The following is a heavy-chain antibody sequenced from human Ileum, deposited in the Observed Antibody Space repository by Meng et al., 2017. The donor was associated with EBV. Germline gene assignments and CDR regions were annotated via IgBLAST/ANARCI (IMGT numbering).Heavy chain of an antibody. Sequence: RPPQESGSGLVKPSQTRSLTCAVSGGSISSGGHSWSWIRQPPGKGLEWIGDIQHSGSTYYNPSLKSRVTISVDRSRNQFSLKLSSVTAADTAVYYCARAHPVVYFFDYWGQGTLVTVSS. J-gene: IGHJ4*02. CDR1: GGSISSGGHS. D-gene: IGHD4-23*01. V-gene: IGHV4-30-2*01. CDR2: IQHSGST. CDR3: ARAHPVVYFFDY.